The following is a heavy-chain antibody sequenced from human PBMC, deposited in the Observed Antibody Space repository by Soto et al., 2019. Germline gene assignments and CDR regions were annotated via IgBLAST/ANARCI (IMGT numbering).Heavy chain of an antibody. CDR1: GYTFTTYA. D-gene: IGHD6-13*01. Sequence: ASVKVSCKASGYTFTTYAMNWVREAPGQGLEWMGWINTNTGNPTYAQGFTGRFVFSLDTSVSTTYLQICSLRAEDTAVHCCARSFGVAAAGPFDYWGQGTLVTVSS. CDR2: INTNTGNP. CDR3: ARSFGVAAAGPFDY. J-gene: IGHJ4*02. V-gene: IGHV7-4-1*01.